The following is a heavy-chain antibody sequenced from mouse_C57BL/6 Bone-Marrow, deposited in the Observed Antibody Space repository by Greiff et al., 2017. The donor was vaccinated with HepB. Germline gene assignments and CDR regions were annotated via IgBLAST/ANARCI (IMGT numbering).Heavy chain of an antibody. J-gene: IGHJ2*01. V-gene: IGHV5-2*01. CDR1: EYEFPSHD. CDR2: INSDGGST. CDR3: ASPPGFGFDY. Sequence: EVKLMESGGGLVQPGESLKLSCESNEYEFPSHDMSWVRKTPGKRLELVAAINSDGGSTYYPDTMERRFSISRDNTKKTLYLQMSSLRSEDTALYYCASPPGFGFDYWGQGTTLTVSS.